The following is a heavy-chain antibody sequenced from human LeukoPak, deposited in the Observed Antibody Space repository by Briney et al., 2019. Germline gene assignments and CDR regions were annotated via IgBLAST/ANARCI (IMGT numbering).Heavy chain of an antibody. CDR3: AKREYCSGGCCCPGGDYYYYYGMDV. D-gene: IGHD2-15*01. V-gene: IGHV1-8*01. Sequence: GASVKVSCKASGYTFTSYDINWVRQATGQGLEWMGWMNPNSGNTGYAQKFQGRVTMTRNTSISTAYMDLSSLRSEDTAVYYCAKREYCSGGCCCPGGDYYYYYGMDVWGQGTTVTVSS. CDR2: MNPNSGNT. J-gene: IGHJ6*02. CDR1: GYTFTSYD.